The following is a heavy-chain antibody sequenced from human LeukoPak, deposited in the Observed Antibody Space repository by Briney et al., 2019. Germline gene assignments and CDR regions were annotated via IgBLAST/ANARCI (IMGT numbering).Heavy chain of an antibody. D-gene: IGHD3-3*01. J-gene: IGHJ6*03. CDR3: AREDERGLDFWSGYQTRSYYMDV. CDR2: ISAYNGNT. Sequence: ASVKVSCKASGYTFTSYGVSWVRQAPGQGLEWMGWISAYNGNTNYAQKLQGRVTMTTDTSTSTAYMELRSLRSDDTAVYYCAREDERGLDFWSGYQTRSYYMDVWGKGTTVTVSS. CDR1: GYTFTSYG. V-gene: IGHV1-18*01.